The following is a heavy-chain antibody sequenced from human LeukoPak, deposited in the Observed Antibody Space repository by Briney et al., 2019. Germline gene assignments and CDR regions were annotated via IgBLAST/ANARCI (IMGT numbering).Heavy chain of an antibody. V-gene: IGHV3-74*01. CDR2: INGDATAT. J-gene: IGHJ4*02. Sequence: GGSLRLSCAASGFTFSSYGMHWVRHAPGKGLVWVAQINGDATATNYAGSVKGRFTISRDNAKNTVHLQMSTLTAEDTAVYYCAKDKWWGASDHWGQGSLVTVSS. D-gene: IGHD2-8*01. CDR1: GFTFSSYG. CDR3: AKDKWWGASDH.